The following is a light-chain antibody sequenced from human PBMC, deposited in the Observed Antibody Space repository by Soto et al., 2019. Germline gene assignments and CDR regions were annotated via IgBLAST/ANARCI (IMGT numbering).Light chain of an antibody. CDR1: SSDVGAYNY. V-gene: IGLV2-8*01. Sequence: QSALTQPPSASGSPGQSVTISCTGTSSDVGAYNYVSWYQQHAGKAPKLVIYEVTKRPSGVPDRFSGSKSANTASLTVSGLQSAHEADYSCSSFASTNTGVFGGGTQLTVL. J-gene: IGLJ3*02. CDR2: EVT. CDR3: SSFASTNTGV.